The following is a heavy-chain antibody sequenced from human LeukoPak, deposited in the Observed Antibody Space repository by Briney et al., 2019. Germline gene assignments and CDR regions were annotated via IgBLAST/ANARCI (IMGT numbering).Heavy chain of an antibody. D-gene: IGHD6-13*01. Sequence: ASVKVSCQASGGTFSSYAISWVRQAPGQGLEWMGRINPNSGGTNYAQKFQGRVTMTRDTSISTAYMELSRLRSDDTAVYYCAYYSAAFENYWGQGTLVTVSS. V-gene: IGHV1-2*06. J-gene: IGHJ4*02. CDR3: AYYSAAFENY. CDR2: INPNSGGT. CDR1: GGTFSSYA.